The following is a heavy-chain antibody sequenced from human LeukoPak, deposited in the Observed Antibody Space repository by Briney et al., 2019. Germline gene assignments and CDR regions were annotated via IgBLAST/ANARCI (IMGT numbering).Heavy chain of an antibody. CDR1: AYTFDDYG. Sequence: SGGSLRLSCAASAYTFDDYGMSWVRQVPGKGLEWVSGTNRRGDITGYADFVKGRFTISRDNAKNSLYLQMNSLRVEDTALYHCARKGLGGELGGFDSWGQGTLVTVSS. D-gene: IGHD1-7*01. CDR2: TNRRGDIT. CDR3: ARKGLGGELGGFDS. V-gene: IGHV3-20*01. J-gene: IGHJ4*02.